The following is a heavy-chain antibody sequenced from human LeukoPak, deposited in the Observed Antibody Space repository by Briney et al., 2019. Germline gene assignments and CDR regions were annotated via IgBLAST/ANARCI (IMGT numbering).Heavy chain of an antibody. CDR1: GFTFSNYS. D-gene: IGHD6-19*01. J-gene: IGHJ4*02. CDR3: ARASGYSSGWYDY. CDR2: ISRSGSYI. Sequence: GGSLRLSCAGSGFTFSNYSMNWVRQAPGKGLEWVSTISRSGSYIWYADSVKGRFTISRDNAENSLYLRMNSLRVEDTAVYYCARASGYSSGWYDYWGQGTLVTVSS. V-gene: IGHV3-21*01.